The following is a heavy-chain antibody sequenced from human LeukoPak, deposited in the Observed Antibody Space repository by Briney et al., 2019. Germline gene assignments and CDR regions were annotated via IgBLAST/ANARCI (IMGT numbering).Heavy chain of an antibody. J-gene: IGHJ4*02. Sequence: ASVKVSCKASGYTFTSYAVHWVRQAPGQRLEWLGWINTGNGNTRYSQNFRGRVTFTRDTSANTAYMELNSLRSEDTAVYYCAKEATMIVVARSYFDYWGQGTLVTVSS. CDR1: GYTFTSYA. D-gene: IGHD3-22*01. CDR3: AKEATMIVVARSYFDY. CDR2: INTGNGNT. V-gene: IGHV1-3*04.